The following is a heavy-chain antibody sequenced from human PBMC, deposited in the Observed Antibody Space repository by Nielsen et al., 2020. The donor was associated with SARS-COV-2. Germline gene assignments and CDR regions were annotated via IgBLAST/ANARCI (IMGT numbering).Heavy chain of an antibody. V-gene: IGHV3-15*01. CDR3: TTTMTTVVTPLSY. CDR1: GFTFSNAW. D-gene: IGHD4-23*01. J-gene: IGHJ4*02. Sequence: LTCAASGFTFSNAWMSWVRQAPGKGLEWVGRIKSKTDGGTTDYAALVKGRSTISRDDSKNTLYLQMNSLKTEDTAVYYCTTTMTTVVTPLSYWGQGTLVTVSS. CDR2: IKSKTDGGTT.